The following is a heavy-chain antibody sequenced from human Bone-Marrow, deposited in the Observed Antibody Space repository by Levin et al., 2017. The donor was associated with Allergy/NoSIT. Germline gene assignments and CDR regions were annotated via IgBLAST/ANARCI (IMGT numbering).Heavy chain of an antibody. Sequence: PGGSLRLSCTASGFSVSTYYMSWVRQAPGKGLEWVSEMYDAGSTYYADSVRGRFTISRDNSKNTLYLQMNSLRAEDTAVYFCARGHHTKRSGWTKDFDYWGQGTLVTVSS. J-gene: IGHJ4*02. CDR1: GFSVSTYY. CDR3: ARGHHTKRSGWTKDFDY. CDR2: MYDAGST. V-gene: IGHV3-53*01. D-gene: IGHD6-19*01.